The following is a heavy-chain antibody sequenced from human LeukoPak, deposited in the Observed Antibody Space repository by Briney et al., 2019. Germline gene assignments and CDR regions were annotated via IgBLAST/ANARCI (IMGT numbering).Heavy chain of an antibody. D-gene: IGHD6-19*01. CDR3: ARGLSRGGDFWFDP. CDR1: GGTFSSYA. CDR2: IIPIFGTA. Sequence: GASVKVSCKASGGTFSSYAISWVRQAPGQGLEWMGGIIPIFGTANYAQKFQGRVTITADESTSTAYMELSSLRSEDTAVYYCARGLSRGGDFWFDPWGQGTLVTVSS. J-gene: IGHJ5*02. V-gene: IGHV1-69*13.